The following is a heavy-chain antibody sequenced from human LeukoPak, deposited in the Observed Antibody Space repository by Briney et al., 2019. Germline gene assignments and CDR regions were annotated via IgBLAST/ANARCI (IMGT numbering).Heavy chain of an antibody. D-gene: IGHD3-22*01. J-gene: IGHJ4*02. CDR1: GGSFSGYY. CDR3: ARTPGYYYDSSGYLDY. CDR2: INHSGST. V-gene: IGHV4-34*01. Sequence: KSSETLSLTCAVYGGSFSGYYWSWIRQPPGKGLEWIGEINHSGSTNYNPSLKSRVTISVDTSKNQFSLKLSSVTAADTAVYYCARTPGYYYDSSGYLDYWGQGTLVTVSS.